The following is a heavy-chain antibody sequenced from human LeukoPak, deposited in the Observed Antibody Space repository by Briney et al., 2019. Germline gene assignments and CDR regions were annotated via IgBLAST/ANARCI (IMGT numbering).Heavy chain of an antibody. CDR1: GFTFSSYG. CDR3: AKEGYCSGGSCPNYFDY. V-gene: IGHV3-30*02. D-gene: IGHD2-15*01. Sequence: GGSLGLSCAASGFTFSSYGMHWVRQAPGKGLEWVAFIRYDGSNKYYADSVKGRFTISRDNSKNTLYLQMNSLRAEDTAVYYCAKEGYCSGGSCPNYFDYWGQGTLVTVSS. CDR2: IRYDGSNK. J-gene: IGHJ4*02.